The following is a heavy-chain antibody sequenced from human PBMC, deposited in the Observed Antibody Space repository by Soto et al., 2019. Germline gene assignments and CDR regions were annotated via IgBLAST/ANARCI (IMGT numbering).Heavy chain of an antibody. CDR2: ISAGGSEK. V-gene: IGHV3-30*18. J-gene: IGHJ3*01. CDR1: GLIFNSYA. D-gene: IGHD2-2*01. Sequence: PGGSLRLSCAGSGLIFNSYAMHWVRQAPGKGLEWVAVISAGGSEKYADSVKGRFIISRDNSQRTVYLQMNGLRSEDTAVYYCTKDPQVPAAFSNGFDFWGQGTMVPVSS. CDR3: TKDPQVPAAFSNGFDF.